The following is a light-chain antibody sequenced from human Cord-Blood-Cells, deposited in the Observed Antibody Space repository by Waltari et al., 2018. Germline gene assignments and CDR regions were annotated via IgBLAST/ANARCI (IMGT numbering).Light chain of an antibody. CDR1: SGINVGTYR. J-gene: IGLJ3*02. CDR2: YKSDSDK. V-gene: IGLV5-45*02. Sequence: QAVLTQPSSLSASPGASASLTCTLRSGINVGTYRIYWYQQKPGSPPQYLLRYKSDSDKQQGSGVPSRFSGSKDASANAGILLLSGLQSEDGADYYCMIWHSSAWVFGGGTKLTVL. CDR3: MIWHSSAWV.